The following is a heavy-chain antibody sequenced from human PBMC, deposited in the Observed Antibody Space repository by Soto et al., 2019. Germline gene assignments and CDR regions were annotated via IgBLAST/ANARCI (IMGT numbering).Heavy chain of an antibody. Sequence: ASVNVSCMASGYTFTSIGIRWVRQAPGQGLEWMGWISACNGNKAYSQKLQGRVTMTTDTSTSTAYMELRSLRSDDTAVYYCAREETIAAAGPNNDGGQGTLVTVSS. CDR3: AREETIAAAGPNND. V-gene: IGHV1-18*01. CDR2: ISACNGNK. J-gene: IGHJ4*02. CDR1: GYTFTSIG. D-gene: IGHD6-13*01.